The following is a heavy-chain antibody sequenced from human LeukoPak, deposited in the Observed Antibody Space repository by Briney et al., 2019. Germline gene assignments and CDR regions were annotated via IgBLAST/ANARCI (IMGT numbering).Heavy chain of an antibody. CDR2: IYTSGTT. J-gene: IGHJ4*02. CDR3: ARGRADVVPFDY. V-gene: IGHV4-4*09. D-gene: IGHD2-2*01. Sequence: SETLSLTCTVSGGSISSYYGSWIRQPPGKGLECIGYIYTSGTTNYNPSLESRVTISVNTSKNQFSLRLSSVTAADTAVYYCARGRADVVPFDYWGQGTLVTVSS. CDR1: GGSISSYY.